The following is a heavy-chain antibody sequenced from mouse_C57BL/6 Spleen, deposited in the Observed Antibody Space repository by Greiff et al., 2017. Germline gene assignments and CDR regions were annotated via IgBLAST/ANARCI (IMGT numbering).Heavy chain of an antibody. V-gene: IGHV1-61*01. CDR1: GYTFTSYW. J-gene: IGHJ2*01. CDR3: ARGDDGYYFDY. D-gene: IGHD2-3*01. Sequence: QVQLQQPGAELVRPGSSVKLSCKASGYTFTSYWMDWVKQRPGQGLEWIGNIYPSDSETHYNQKFKDKATLTVDKSSSPAYMQLSSLTSEDSAVYYCARGDDGYYFDYWGQGTTLTVSS. CDR2: IYPSDSET.